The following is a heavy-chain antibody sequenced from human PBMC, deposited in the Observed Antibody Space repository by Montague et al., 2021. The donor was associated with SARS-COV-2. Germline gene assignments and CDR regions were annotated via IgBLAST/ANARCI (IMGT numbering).Heavy chain of an antibody. J-gene: IGHJ4*02. CDR1: GFSFNNFA. V-gene: IGHV3-30*18. Sequence: SLRLSCAASGFSFNNFAMHWVRQAPGQGLEWVAVISYEGSIQYYADSVKGRFAISRDWSENTLYLQMSSLRPEDTAVYYCAKDATIFWFERGRGTFDNWGRGTLVAVSS. CDR3: AKDATIFWFERGRGTFDN. CDR2: ISYEGSIQ. D-gene: IGHD3-10*01.